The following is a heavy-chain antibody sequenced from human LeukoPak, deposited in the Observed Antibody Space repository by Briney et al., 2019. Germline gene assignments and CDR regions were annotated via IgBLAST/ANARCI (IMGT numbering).Heavy chain of an antibody. V-gene: IGHV1-8*03. CDR3: ARGLGLPSTFYYYMDV. CDR1: GYTFTSYD. D-gene: IGHD5-12*01. Sequence: ASVKVSCKASGYTFTSYDINWVRQATGQGLEWMGWMNPNSGNTGYAQKFQGRVTITRTTSISTAYMELSSLRSEDTAVYYCARGLGLPSTFYYYMDVWGKGTTVTVSS. J-gene: IGHJ6*03. CDR2: MNPNSGNT.